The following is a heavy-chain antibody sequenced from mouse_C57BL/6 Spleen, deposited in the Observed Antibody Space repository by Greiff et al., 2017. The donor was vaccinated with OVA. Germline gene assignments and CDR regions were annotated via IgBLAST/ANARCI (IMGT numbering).Heavy chain of an antibody. CDR1: GFTFSSYA. CDR2: ISDGGSYT. Sequence: EVKLEESGGGLVKPGGSLKLSCAASGFTFSSYAMSWVRQTPEKRLEWVATISDGGSYTYYPDNVKGRFTISRDNAKNNLYLQMSHLKSEDTAMYYCAREYDYDAWFAYWGQGTLVTVSA. D-gene: IGHD2-4*01. CDR3: AREYDYDAWFAY. V-gene: IGHV5-4*01. J-gene: IGHJ3*01.